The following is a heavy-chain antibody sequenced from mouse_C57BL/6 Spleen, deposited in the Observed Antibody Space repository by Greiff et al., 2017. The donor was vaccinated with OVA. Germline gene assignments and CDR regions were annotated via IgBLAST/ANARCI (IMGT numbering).Heavy chain of an antibody. CDR2: IYPGSGST. J-gene: IGHJ2*01. D-gene: IGHD2-5*01. V-gene: IGHV1-55*01. CDR1: GYTFTSYW. Sequence: QVHVKQPGAELVKPGASVKMSCKASGYTFTSYWITWVKQRPGQGLEWIGDIYPGSGSTNYNEKFKSKATLTVDTSSSTAYMQLSSLTSEDSAVYYCASYYSNYGVLFDYWGQGTTLTVSS. CDR3: ASYYSNYGVLFDY.